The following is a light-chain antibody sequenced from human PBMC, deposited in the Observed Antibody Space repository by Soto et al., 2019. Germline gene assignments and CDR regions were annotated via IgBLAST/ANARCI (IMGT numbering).Light chain of an antibody. Sequence: EIVLTQSPGSLSLSPGESAALSCRASQGVRDDYLAWYQQKPGQAPRLLISFASSRAAGIPDRFSGSLSGIDFPLTISRLEHEDLAVYFCQQNGSSPRTFGQGTKLEIK. CDR1: QGVRDDY. J-gene: IGKJ2*01. V-gene: IGKV3-20*01. CDR3: QQNGSSPRT. CDR2: FAS.